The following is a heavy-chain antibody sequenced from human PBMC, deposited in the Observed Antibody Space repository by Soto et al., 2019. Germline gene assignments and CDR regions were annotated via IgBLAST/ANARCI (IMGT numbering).Heavy chain of an antibody. Sequence: GESLKISCKAVGYTFGSAWIGWVRQMPGKGLEWIGIIKPGTPDIRYSPSVRGHVTISADEGLSTAYLQWSSLKASDTAMYYCARRGSGWYPEAFDIWGQGTMVTVSS. D-gene: IGHD6-19*01. CDR2: IKPGTPDI. CDR1: GYTFGSAW. V-gene: IGHV5-51*01. CDR3: ARRGSGWYPEAFDI. J-gene: IGHJ3*02.